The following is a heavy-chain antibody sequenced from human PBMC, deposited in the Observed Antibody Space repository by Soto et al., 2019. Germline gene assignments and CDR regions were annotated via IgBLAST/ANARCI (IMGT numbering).Heavy chain of an antibody. CDR1: GFTFSSYG. D-gene: IGHD6-19*01. CDR2: IWYDGSNK. Sequence: QVQLVESGGGVVQPGRSLRLSCAASGFTFSSYGMHWVRQAPGKGLEWVAVIWYDGSNKYYADSVKGRFTISRDNSKNTLYLQMNSLRAEDTAVYYCARGKHESSGWYEVLDYYYGMDVWGQGTTVTVSS. V-gene: IGHV3-33*01. J-gene: IGHJ6*02. CDR3: ARGKHESSGWYEVLDYYYGMDV.